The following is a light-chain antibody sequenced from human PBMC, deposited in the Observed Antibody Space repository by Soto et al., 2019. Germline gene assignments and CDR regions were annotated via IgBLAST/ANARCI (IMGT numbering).Light chain of an antibody. CDR3: SSYTAGGTI. CDR2: EVS. CDR1: SGDVGGYYY. Sequence: QSALTQPASVSGSPGQSITISCTGTSGDVGGYYYVSWYQQLPGKAPKLMISEVSNRPSGFSNRFSGSKSGNTASLTISGLQAEDEADYYCSSYTAGGTIFGTGTQLTVL. V-gene: IGLV2-14*01. J-gene: IGLJ1*01.